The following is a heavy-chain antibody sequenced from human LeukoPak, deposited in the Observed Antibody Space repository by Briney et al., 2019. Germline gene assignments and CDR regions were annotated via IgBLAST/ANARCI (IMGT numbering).Heavy chain of an antibody. CDR2: IYYSGST. V-gene: IGHV4-39*01. J-gene: IGHJ3*02. Sequence: SETLSLTCTVSGGSISSSSYYWGWIRQPPGKGLEWIGSIYYSGSTYYNPSLKSRVTISVDTSKNQFSLKLSSVTAADTAVYYCARVRQQLTPDAFDIWGQGTMVTVSS. D-gene: IGHD6-13*01. CDR1: GGSISSSSYY. CDR3: ARVRQQLTPDAFDI.